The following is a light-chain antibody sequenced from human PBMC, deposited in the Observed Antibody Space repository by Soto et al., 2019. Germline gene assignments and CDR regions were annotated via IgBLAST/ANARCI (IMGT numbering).Light chain of an antibody. V-gene: IGKV1-5*01. Sequence: DIQMTQSPSSLSASVGDRVTITCQASQNINNYLNWYHQKPGKAPKMLIYDASTLESGVPSRFSGSGSGTEFTLTISSLQPDDFATYYCQQYNSYSFGQGTKVDIK. J-gene: IGKJ1*01. CDR2: DAS. CDR3: QQYNSYS. CDR1: QNINNY.